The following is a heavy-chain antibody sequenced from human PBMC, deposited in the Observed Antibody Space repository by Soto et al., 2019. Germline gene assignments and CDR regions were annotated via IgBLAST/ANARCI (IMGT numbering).Heavy chain of an antibody. J-gene: IGHJ4*02. Sequence: SETLSLTCTVSGDSISTYYWSWIRQPPGKGLQWIGYIFYSGGTAYNPSLKSRVTISLDMSKKQISLKLSSVTTADTATYFCARLQLVQKVIDYWGQGALVTVSS. CDR2: IFYSGGT. V-gene: IGHV4-59*01. CDR1: GDSISTYY. CDR3: ARLQLVQKVIDY. D-gene: IGHD1-1*01.